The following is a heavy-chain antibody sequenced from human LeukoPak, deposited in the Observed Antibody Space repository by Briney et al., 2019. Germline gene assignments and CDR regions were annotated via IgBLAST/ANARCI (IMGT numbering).Heavy chain of an antibody. D-gene: IGHD1-26*01. Sequence: GASVKVSCKASGYTFTGYYMHWVRQAPGQGLEWMGWINPNSGGTNYAQKFQGRVTMTRDTSISTAYMELSRLRSDDTAVYYCARAPSYYSGSYPPGDYWGQGTLVTVSS. CDR2: INPNSGGT. CDR3: ARAPSYYSGSYPPGDY. CDR1: GYTFTGYY. J-gene: IGHJ4*02. V-gene: IGHV1-2*02.